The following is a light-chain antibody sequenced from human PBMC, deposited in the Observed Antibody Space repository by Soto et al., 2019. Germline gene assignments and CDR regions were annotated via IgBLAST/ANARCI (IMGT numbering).Light chain of an antibody. CDR3: QQYSIWRT. CDR2: GAS. Sequence: EIVLTPSPATLSLSPVERATLSCRARQSISGTLAWYQQKAGQAPRLLIYGASTRATGIPARFSGSGSGTEFTLTISGLQSEDFAVYYCQQYSIWRTFGQGTKVDIK. V-gene: IGKV3-15*01. CDR1: QSISGT. J-gene: IGKJ1*01.